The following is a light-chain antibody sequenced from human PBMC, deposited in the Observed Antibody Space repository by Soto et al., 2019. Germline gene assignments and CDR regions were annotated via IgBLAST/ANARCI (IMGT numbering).Light chain of an antibody. CDR3: QSYDSSLHVV. CDR1: SSNIGAGYD. V-gene: IGLV1-40*01. Sequence: QSVLTQPPSVSGAPGQRVTISCTGSSSNIGAGYDVHWYQQLPGTAPKLLIYGNSNRPSGVPDRFSGSKSGTSASLAITRLQAEDAADYYCQSYDSSLHVVFGGGTKLTVL. CDR2: GNS. J-gene: IGLJ2*01.